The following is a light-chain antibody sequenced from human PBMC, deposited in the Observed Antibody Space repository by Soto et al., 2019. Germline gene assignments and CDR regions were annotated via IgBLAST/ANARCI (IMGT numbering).Light chain of an antibody. CDR1: QDIGNF. CDR3: QQVDDVPHS. CDR2: DAS. J-gene: IGKJ2*03. Sequence: DIPMTQSPSSLSASVGDRVTLSCKASQDIGNFLNWYQQKPAKAPKILLNDASSMQTGVTPRVSGSGSGTDCSCPSRSLQSEVIATYFCQQVDDVPHSFGGGTKVAI. V-gene: IGKV1-33*01.